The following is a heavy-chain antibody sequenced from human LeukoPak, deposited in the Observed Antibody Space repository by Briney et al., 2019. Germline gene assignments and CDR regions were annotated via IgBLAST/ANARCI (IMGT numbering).Heavy chain of an antibody. V-gene: IGHV1-2*02. Sequence: GASVKVSCKVSGYTFTGYYMHWVRQAPGQGLEWMGWINPNSGGTNYAQKFQGRVTMTRDTSISTAYMELSRLRSDDTAVYYCARAFLIAVAGTWFDPWGQGTLVTVSS. CDR1: GYTFTGYY. D-gene: IGHD6-19*01. CDR2: INPNSGGT. CDR3: ARAFLIAVAGTWFDP. J-gene: IGHJ5*02.